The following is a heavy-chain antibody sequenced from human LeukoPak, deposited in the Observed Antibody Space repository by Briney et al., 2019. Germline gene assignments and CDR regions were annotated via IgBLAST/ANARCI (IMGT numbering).Heavy chain of an antibody. CDR3: ARDVGYYSSWGEGAAFDY. CDR2: IYTSGST. V-gene: IGHV4-38-2*02. J-gene: IGHJ4*02. Sequence: PSETMSLTCTVSGYSISSGYYWGWIRQPPGKGLEWIGRIYTSGSTNYNPSLKSRVTMSVDTSKNQFSLKLSSVTAADTAVYYCARDVGYYSSWGEGAAFDYWGQGTLVTVSS. CDR1: GYSISSGYY. D-gene: IGHD6-13*01.